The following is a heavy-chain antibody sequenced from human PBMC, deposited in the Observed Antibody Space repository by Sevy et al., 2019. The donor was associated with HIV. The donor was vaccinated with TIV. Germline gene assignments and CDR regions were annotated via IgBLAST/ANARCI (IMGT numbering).Heavy chain of an antibody. CDR2: IYYNGNI. D-gene: IGHD1-26*01. Sequence: SETLSLTCTVSGGSITSLYWNWIRQPPGKGLEWIANIYYNGNINYNPSLKSRVTYSLDTSKNQFSRRRSSVTAADTGMYDGAGENAWGRGYSWGQGTLVTVSS. CDR1: GGSITSLY. J-gene: IGHJ4*02. CDR3: AGENAWGRGYS. V-gene: IGHV4-59*11.